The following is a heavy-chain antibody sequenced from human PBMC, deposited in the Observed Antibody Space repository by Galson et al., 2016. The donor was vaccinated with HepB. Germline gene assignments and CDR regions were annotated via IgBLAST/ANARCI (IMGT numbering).Heavy chain of an antibody. CDR1: GFTFNNHA. V-gene: IGHV3-30*18. CDR2: ISYDGTKK. J-gene: IGHJ3*02. D-gene: IGHD6-25*01. Sequence: SLRLSCAGSGFTFNNHAIHWVRQAPGKGLDWVAGISYDGTKKYYVDSLKGRFTISRDNSENTVYLEMSSLRIDDTALYYCAKKAAVAGFDIWGQGTMVTVSS. CDR3: AKKAAVAGFDI.